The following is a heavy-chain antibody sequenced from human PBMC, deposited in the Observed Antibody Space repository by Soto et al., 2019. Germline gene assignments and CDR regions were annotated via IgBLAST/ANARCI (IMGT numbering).Heavy chain of an antibody. Sequence: LQESGPGLVKPSETLSLTCSVFGDSISSRSYYWAWIRRPPGMGLEWIACISYTGNTYYNPSLTSRAAISRDTTKNQFSLKLSFVTAADTAVYYCARFSWYDGDSITNYYMDFWGNGATVTVSS. CDR1: GDSISSRSYY. V-gene: IGHV4-39*01. D-gene: IGHD6-13*01. J-gene: IGHJ6*03. CDR2: ISYTGNT. CDR3: ARFSWYDGDSITNYYMDF.